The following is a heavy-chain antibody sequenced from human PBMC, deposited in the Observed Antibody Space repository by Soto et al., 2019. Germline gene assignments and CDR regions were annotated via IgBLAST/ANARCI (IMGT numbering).Heavy chain of an antibody. CDR2: ISAYNGNT. J-gene: IGHJ6*03. Sequence: QVQLVQSGAEVKKPGASVKVSCKASGYTFTSYGISWVRQAPGQGLEWMGWISAYNGNTNYAQKLQGRVTMTTDTSTSTAYMELRSLRSDDTAVYYCARVEGIYEFWSGYYTPSYYYYYMDVWGKGTTVTVSS. D-gene: IGHD3-3*01. CDR1: GYTFTSYG. V-gene: IGHV1-18*01. CDR3: ARVEGIYEFWSGYYTPSYYYYYMDV.